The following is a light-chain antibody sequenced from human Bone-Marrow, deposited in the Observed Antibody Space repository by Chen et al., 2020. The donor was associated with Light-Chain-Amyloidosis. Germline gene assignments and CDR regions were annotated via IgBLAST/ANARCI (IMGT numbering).Light chain of an antibody. J-gene: IGLJ3*02. Sequence: SYVLTQPSSVSVAPGQTATIACGGNTIGSTSVHWYQQTPGQAPLLVVYDDSDRPSGIPERLSGSSCGNTATLTISRVEAGDEADYCCQVWDRSSDRPVFGGGTKLTVL. CDR2: DDS. V-gene: IGLV3-21*02. CDR3: QVWDRSSDRPV. CDR1: TIGSTS.